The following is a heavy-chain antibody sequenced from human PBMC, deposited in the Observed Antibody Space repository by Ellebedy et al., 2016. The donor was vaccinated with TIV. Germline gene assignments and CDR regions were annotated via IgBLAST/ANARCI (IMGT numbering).Heavy chain of an antibody. CDR3: ARAREQGLERGIKS. D-gene: IGHD1-1*01. Sequence: MPSETLSLTCTVSGDSISTSNCYWGWIRQPPGKGLEWMGSIYYTGGTNYSPSLRSRVTMYVDTSKNQISLTLNSVTAADTAVYYCARAREQGLERGIKSWGQGILVTVSS. CDR1: GDSISTSNCY. V-gene: IGHV4-39*01. CDR2: IYYTGGT. J-gene: IGHJ5*02.